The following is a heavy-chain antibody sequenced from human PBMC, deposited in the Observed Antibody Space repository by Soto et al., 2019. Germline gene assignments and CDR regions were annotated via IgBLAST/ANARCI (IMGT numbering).Heavy chain of an antibody. Sequence: QVQLVQSGAEVKKLGSSVKVSCKASGGTFSSYAISWVRQAPGQGLEWMGGIIPIFGTANYAQKFQGRVTITADESTSTAYMELSSLRSEDTAVYYCARRANGIAVAGYYYYYGMDVWGQGTTVTVSS. J-gene: IGHJ6*02. CDR3: ARRANGIAVAGYYYYYGMDV. CDR2: IIPIFGTA. CDR1: GGTFSSYA. D-gene: IGHD6-19*01. V-gene: IGHV1-69*12.